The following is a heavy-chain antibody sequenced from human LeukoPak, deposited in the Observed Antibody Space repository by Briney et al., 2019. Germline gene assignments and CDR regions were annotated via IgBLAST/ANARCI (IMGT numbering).Heavy chain of an antibody. Sequence: GASVKVSCKASGYTFTSYGISWVRQAPGQGLEWMGWISAYNGNTNYAQKLQGRVTMTTDTPTSTAYMELRSLRSDDTAVYYCAREKGGSSGYSPYNWFDPWGQGTLVTVSS. CDR1: GYTFTSYG. J-gene: IGHJ5*02. CDR2: ISAYNGNT. CDR3: AREKGGSSGYSPYNWFDP. V-gene: IGHV1-18*01. D-gene: IGHD3-22*01.